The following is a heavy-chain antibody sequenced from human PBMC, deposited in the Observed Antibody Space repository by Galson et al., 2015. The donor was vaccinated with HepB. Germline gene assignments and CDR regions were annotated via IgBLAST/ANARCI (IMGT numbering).Heavy chain of an antibody. CDR1: GYTFTGYY. CDR2: INPSGGST. CDR3: ARDPPLNILTGYNDY. V-gene: IGHV1-46*01. D-gene: IGHD3-9*01. J-gene: IGHJ4*02. Sequence: SVKVSCKASGYTFTGYYMHWVRQAPGQGLEWMGIINPSGGSTSYAQKFQGRVTMTRDTSTSTVYMELSSLRSEDTAVYYCARDPPLNILTGYNDYWGQGTLVTVSS.